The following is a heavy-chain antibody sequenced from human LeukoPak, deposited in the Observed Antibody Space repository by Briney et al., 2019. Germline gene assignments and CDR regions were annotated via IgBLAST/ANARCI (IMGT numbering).Heavy chain of an antibody. CDR2: IIPIFGTA. CDR1: GGTFSSYA. Sequence: SVKVSCKASGGTFSSYAISWVRQAPGQGLEWIGGIIPIFGTANYAQKFQGRVTITADESTSTAYMELSSLRSEDTAVYYCARAPRYGSGSYYIDYWGQGTLVTVSS. V-gene: IGHV1-69*13. D-gene: IGHD3-10*01. J-gene: IGHJ4*02. CDR3: ARAPRYGSGSYYIDY.